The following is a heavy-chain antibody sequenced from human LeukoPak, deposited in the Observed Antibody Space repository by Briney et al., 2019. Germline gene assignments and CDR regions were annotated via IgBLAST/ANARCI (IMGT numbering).Heavy chain of an antibody. J-gene: IGHJ4*02. Sequence: ASVKVSCKASGYTYTSYYMHRVRRAPGQGLEWMGIINSSGGSTSYAQKFQGRVTMTRDTSTSTVYMELSSLRSEDTAVYYCARDRSLVTAVSGSMNYWGQGTLVTVSS. CDR3: ARDRSLVTAVSGSMNY. D-gene: IGHD6-19*01. V-gene: IGHV1-46*01. CDR1: GYTYTSYY. CDR2: INSSGGST.